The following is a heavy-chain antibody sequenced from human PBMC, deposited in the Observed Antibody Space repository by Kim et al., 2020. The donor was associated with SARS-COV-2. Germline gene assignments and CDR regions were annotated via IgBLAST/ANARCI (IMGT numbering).Heavy chain of an antibody. CDR1: GGSISSGVHY. V-gene: IGHV4-31*03. D-gene: IGHD1-20*01. J-gene: IGHJ6*02. CDR2: SYYSGST. Sequence: SETLSLTCTVSGGSISSGVHYWTWIRQHPGKGLEWIGHSYYSGSTYYSPSLRSRVTISVDTTKNQFSLKLSSVTAADTAVYHCARMVSSGLNYYGMDVWGQGTTVTVSS. CDR3: ARMVSSGLNYYGMDV.